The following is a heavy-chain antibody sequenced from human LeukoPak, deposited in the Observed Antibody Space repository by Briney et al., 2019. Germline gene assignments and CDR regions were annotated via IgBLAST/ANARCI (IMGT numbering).Heavy chain of an antibody. CDR1: GYTVTSYG. CDR2: MSAYNGKR. Sequence: ASLKVSCKASGYTVTSYGISWVRQAPGQGLEWMGWMSAYNGKRNYAQKLQRRVTMTTDTSTRTAYMGLRSLRSDDTAVYCCARDCSSTSCYLWGQGTLVTGSS. D-gene: IGHD2-2*01. J-gene: IGHJ4*02. V-gene: IGHV1-18*01. CDR3: ARDCSSTSCYL.